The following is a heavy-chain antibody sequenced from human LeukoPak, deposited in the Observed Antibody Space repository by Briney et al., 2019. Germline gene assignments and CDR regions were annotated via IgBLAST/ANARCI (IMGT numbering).Heavy chain of an antibody. CDR2: INPNSGGT. CDR3: AKAHAARLYYYYYYMDV. Sequence: GASVKVSCKASGYTFTGYYMHWVRQAPGQGLEWMGWINPNSGGTNYAQKFQGRVTMTRDTSISTAYMELSRLRSDDTAVYYCAKAHAARLYYYYYYMDVWGQGTTVTVSS. J-gene: IGHJ6*03. V-gene: IGHV1-2*02. D-gene: IGHD6-6*01. CDR1: GYTFTGYY.